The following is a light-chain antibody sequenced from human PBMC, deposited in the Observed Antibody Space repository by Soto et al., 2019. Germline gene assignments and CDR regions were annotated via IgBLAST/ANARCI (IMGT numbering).Light chain of an antibody. CDR1: QSVSSY. Sequence: EIVLTQSPATLSLSPGERATLSCRASQSVSSYFAWYQQNPCQAPRLLIYDASNRATCVPARFSGSGSGTDFTLTIRSLETEDFAVYYCQQRRYWPVTFGQGTKVEIK. CDR3: QQRRYWPVT. V-gene: IGKV3-11*01. J-gene: IGKJ1*01. CDR2: DAS.